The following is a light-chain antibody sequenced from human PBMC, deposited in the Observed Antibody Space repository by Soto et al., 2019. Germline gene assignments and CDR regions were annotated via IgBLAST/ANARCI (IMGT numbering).Light chain of an antibody. V-gene: IGKV1-39*01. Sequence: IQMTQSPSSLSASVGDRVTITCRASQSIRIYLNWYQQKPGKAPELLIFAASSLQSGVPSRFSGSGSGTDFTLTISSLQPEDFATYYCQQSGDTPPWTFGQGTKVDIK. CDR3: QQSGDTPPWT. CDR2: AAS. J-gene: IGKJ1*01. CDR1: QSIRIY.